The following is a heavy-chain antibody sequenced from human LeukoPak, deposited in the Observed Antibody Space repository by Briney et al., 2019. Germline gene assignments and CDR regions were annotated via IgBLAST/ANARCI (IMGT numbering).Heavy chain of an antibody. J-gene: IGHJ1*01. CDR3: TRVGGGSTVAEHFQH. D-gene: IGHD6-13*01. Sequence: GASVKVSCKASGYTFTSYYMHWVRQAPGQGLEWMGWINPNSGGTNYAQKFQGRVTMTRDTSISTVYMEVSRLRSDDTAVYYCTRVGGGSTVAEHFQHWGQGTLVTVSS. CDR2: INPNSGGT. V-gene: IGHV1-2*02. CDR1: GYTFTSYY.